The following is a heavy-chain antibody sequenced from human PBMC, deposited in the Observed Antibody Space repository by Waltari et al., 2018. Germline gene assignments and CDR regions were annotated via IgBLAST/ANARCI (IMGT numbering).Heavy chain of an antibody. D-gene: IGHD2-2*01. CDR1: GFTFSSYG. CDR3: AKSHPLVPAREYYFDY. V-gene: IGHV3-30*02. Sequence: QVQLVESGGGVVQPGGSLRLSCAASGFTFSSYGMHWVHQAPGKGLEWVAFIRYDGSNKYYADSVKGRFTISRDNSKNTLYLQMNSLRAEDTAVYYCAKSHPLVPAREYYFDYWGQGTLVTVSS. CDR2: IRYDGSNK. J-gene: IGHJ4*02.